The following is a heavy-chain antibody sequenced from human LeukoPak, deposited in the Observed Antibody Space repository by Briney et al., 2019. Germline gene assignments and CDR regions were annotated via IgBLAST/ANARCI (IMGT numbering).Heavy chain of an antibody. CDR1: GDSFIGSY. D-gene: IGHD3-22*01. CDR2: IYHPVGT. J-gene: IGHJ4*02. CDR3: ARRRYFDSTGYNPSHYFDY. V-gene: IGHV4-59*01. Sequence: SETLSLICAVSGDSFIGSYWSWIRQAPGKGLEWIGYIYHPVGTSYNPSLQSRVTISADISKKQFSLRMTSVTAADTAVYYCARRRYFDSTGYNPSHYFDYWGQGILVTVSS.